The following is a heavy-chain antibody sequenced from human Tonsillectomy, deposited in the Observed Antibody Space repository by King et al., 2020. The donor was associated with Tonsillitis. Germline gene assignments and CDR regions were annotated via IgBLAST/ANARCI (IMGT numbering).Heavy chain of an antibody. V-gene: IGHV3-15*01. CDR2: IKSKTDGGTT. J-gene: IGHJ4*02. D-gene: IGHD3-22*01. CDR3: TTAMHYYDSSGYYPHFDY. Sequence: VQLVESGGGLVKPGGSLRLSCAASGFTFSNAWMSWVRQAPGKGLEWVGRIKSKTDGGTTDYAAPVKGRFTISRDDSKNTLYLQMNSLKTEDTAVYYCTTAMHYYDSSGYYPHFDYWGQGTLVTVSS. CDR1: GFTFSNAW.